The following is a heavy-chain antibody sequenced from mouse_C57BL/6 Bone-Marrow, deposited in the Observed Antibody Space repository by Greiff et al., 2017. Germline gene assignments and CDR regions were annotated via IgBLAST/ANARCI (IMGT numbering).Heavy chain of an antibody. CDR3: TTWGGSSLGYAIDY. CDR2: IDPENGDT. V-gene: IGHV14-4*01. CDR1: GFNIKDDY. D-gene: IGHD1-1*01. J-gene: IGHJ4*01. Sequence: VQLQQSGAELVRPGASVKLSCTASGFNIKDDYMHWVKQRPEQGLEWIGWIDPENGDTEYASKFQGKATITADTSSNTAYLQLSSLTSEDTAVYYCTTWGGSSLGYAIDYWGQGTSVTVSS.